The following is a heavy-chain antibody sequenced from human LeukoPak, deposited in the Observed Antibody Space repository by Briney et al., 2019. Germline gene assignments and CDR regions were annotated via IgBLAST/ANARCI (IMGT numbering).Heavy chain of an antibody. Sequence: GGSLRLSCAASGFTFSDDWMTWIRQPPGKGLEWVANIKRDGSEKHYVDSVEGRFIISRDNAENSLYLQMNSLRAEDTAVYYFARDFSPSPRGGECGGGRCWHDAFDIWGQGTVVTVSS. D-gene: IGHD2-15*01. V-gene: IGHV3-7*01. CDR1: GFTFSDDW. J-gene: IGHJ3*02. CDR2: IKRDGSEK. CDR3: ARDFSPSPRGGECGGGRCWHDAFDI.